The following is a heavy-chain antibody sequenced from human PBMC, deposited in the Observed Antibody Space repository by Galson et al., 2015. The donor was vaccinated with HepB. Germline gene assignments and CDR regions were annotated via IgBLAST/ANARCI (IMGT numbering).Heavy chain of an antibody. CDR1: GFTFSSYA. J-gene: IGHJ6*02. V-gene: IGHV3-23*01. CDR3: AKDQTGKQSDYYGMDV. Sequence: SLRLSCAASGFTFSSYAMSWVRQAPGKGLEWVSAISGSGGSTYYADSVKGRFTISRDNSKNTLYLQMNSLRAEDTAVYYCAKDQTGKQSDYYGMDVWGQGTTVTVSS. D-gene: IGHD1-1*01. CDR2: ISGSGGST.